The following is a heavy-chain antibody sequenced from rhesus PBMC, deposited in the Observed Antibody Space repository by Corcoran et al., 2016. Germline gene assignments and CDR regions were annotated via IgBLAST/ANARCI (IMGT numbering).Heavy chain of an antibody. D-gene: IGHD4-23*01. CDR3: AKAGYSNSYFDY. J-gene: IGHJ4*01. V-gene: IGHV5-20*02. CDR2: IDPRISDT. Sequence: EVQLVQSGAEVKRPGESLKISCKTSGYSFTSYWISWVRQMPGKGLEWRGPIDPRISDTRYRPSCQGQVTISAAKSISPAYLQWSSLKASDTATYYCAKAGYSNSYFDYWGQGVLVTVSS. CDR1: GYSFTSYW.